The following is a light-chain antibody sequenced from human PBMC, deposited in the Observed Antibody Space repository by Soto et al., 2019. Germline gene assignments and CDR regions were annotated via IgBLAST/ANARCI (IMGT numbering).Light chain of an antibody. CDR3: QQYGSSPIT. Sequence: EIVLTQSPGTLSLSPGERATLSCRASQSVSSSYLAWYQQKPGQAPRLLIYGASRRATGFPDRFSGSGSGTDFTLAISRLEPEDFAVYYCQQYGSSPITFGQGTRLEIK. J-gene: IGKJ5*01. CDR2: GAS. V-gene: IGKV3-20*01. CDR1: QSVSSSY.